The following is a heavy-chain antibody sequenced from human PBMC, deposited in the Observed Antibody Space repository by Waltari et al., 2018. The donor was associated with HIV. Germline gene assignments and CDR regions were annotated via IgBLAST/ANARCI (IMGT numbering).Heavy chain of an antibody. D-gene: IGHD1-26*01. CDR3: ARVRSTMGRFQGFDY. V-gene: IGHV3-53*02. CDR2: IYNNNST. CDR1: GLTVCSNF. J-gene: IGHJ4*02. Sequence: EVQLVETGGGLIQPGGSLRLSCAASGLTVCSNFMNWVRQAPGKGLEWVSLIYNNNSTYYADSVKGRFTISRDNSKNTLYLQMNSLRAEDTAVYYCARVRSTMGRFQGFDYWGQGTLVTVSS.